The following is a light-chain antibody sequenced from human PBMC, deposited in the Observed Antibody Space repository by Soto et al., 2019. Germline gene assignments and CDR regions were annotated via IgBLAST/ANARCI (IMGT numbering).Light chain of an antibody. V-gene: IGLV1-44*01. J-gene: IGLJ2*01. CDR2: TNN. CDR1: NSNIGRNT. Sequence: QPVLTQAPSASGTPGQRVTISCSGTNSNIGRNTLNWYQQLPGMAPKLLIYTNNQRPSGVPDRFSGSKSGTSASLAISGLQSEDEGNYYCATWDDSLNGVIFGGGTKLTVL. CDR3: ATWDDSLNGVI.